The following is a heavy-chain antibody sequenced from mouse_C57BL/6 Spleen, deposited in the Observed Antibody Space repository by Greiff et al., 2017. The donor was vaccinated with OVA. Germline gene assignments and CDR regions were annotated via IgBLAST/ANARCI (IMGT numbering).Heavy chain of an antibody. CDR3: EREMDYDPYFDY. Sequence: EVKLVESGGGLVKPGGSLKLSCAASGFTFSSYALSWVRQTPEKRLEWVATLSDGGRYTYYPDNVKGRFTISRDNAKNNLYLQRSHLKSEDTAMYYCEREMDYDPYFDYWGQGTTLTVSA. CDR1: GFTFSSYA. D-gene: IGHD2-4*01. J-gene: IGHJ2*01. CDR2: LSDGGRYT. V-gene: IGHV5-4*01.